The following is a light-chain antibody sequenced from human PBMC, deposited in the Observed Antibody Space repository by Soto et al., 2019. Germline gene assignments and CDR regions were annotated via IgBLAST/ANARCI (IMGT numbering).Light chain of an antibody. CDR1: NSDVGGYNY. V-gene: IGLV2-11*01. J-gene: IGLJ1*01. CDR3: CSYAGRYTYV. Sequence: QSVLTQPRSVSGSPGQSVTISCTGTNSDVGGYNYVSWYQQHPDKAPKLMIYDVSKRPSGVPDRFSGSKSGNTASLTISGLQAEDEADYYCCSYAGRYTYVFGTGTKLTVL. CDR2: DVS.